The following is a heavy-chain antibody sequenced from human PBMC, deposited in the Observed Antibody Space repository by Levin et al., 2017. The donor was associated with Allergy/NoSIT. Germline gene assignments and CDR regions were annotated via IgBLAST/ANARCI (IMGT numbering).Heavy chain of an antibody. CDR3: AREGFWTD. V-gene: IGHV3-11*06. D-gene: IGHD3/OR15-3a*01. CDR1: GFRFSDYY. Sequence: SGGSLRLSCAATGFRFSDYYMSWIRQVPGKGLEWVSYISVSGRETNYADSVKGRFTISRDNAMNSLSLQMNSLRVDDSAVYYCAREGFWTDWGQGTLVTVSS. J-gene: IGHJ4*02. CDR2: ISVSGRET.